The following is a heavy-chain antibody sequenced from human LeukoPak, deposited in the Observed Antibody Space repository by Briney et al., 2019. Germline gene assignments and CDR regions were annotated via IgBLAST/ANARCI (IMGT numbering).Heavy chain of an antibody. J-gene: IGHJ4*02. CDR3: ARSFGSGSYFFDY. D-gene: IGHD3-10*01. Sequence: SETLSLTCTVSGGSVSSGSYYWSWIRQPPGKGLEWIGYIYYSGSTNYNPPLKSRVTISVDTSRNQFSLKLSSVTAADTAVYYCARSFGSGSYFFDYWGQGTLVTVSS. V-gene: IGHV4-61*01. CDR1: GGSVSSGSYY. CDR2: IYYSGST.